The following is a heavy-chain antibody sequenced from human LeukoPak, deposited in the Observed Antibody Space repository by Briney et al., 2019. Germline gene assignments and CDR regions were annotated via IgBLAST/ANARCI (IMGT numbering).Heavy chain of an antibody. J-gene: IGHJ4*02. D-gene: IGHD5-18*01. CDR1: GGSISSSAYY. Sequence: SETLSLTCTVSGGSISSSAYYWGWIRQPPGKGLEWIGSIYCTGSTYYTPSLKSRLTISLDMSKNQFSLKLSSVTAADTAMYYCARDGYNYGLDRFDYWGQGTLVTVSS. CDR3: ARDGYNYGLDRFDY. CDR2: IYCTGST. V-gene: IGHV4-39*07.